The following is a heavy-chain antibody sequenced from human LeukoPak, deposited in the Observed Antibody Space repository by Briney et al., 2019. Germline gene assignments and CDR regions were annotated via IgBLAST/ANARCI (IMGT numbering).Heavy chain of an antibody. CDR2: INHSGST. Sequence: SETLSLTCAVYGGSFSGYYWSWISQPPGKGLEWIGEINHSGSTNYNPSLKSRVTISVDTSKNQFSLKLSSVTAADTAVYYCARSLYASSNNWFDPWGQGTLVTVSS. V-gene: IGHV4-34*01. CDR1: GGSFSGYY. CDR3: ARSLYASSNNWFDP. D-gene: IGHD6-19*01. J-gene: IGHJ5*02.